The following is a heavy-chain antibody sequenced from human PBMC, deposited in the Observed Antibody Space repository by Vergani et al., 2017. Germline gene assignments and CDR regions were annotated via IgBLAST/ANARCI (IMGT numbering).Heavy chain of an antibody. J-gene: IGHJ6*04. V-gene: IGHV1-69-2*01. Sequence: EVQLVQSGAEVKKPGATMQISCKVSGYTFTDHYKHWVKQAPGKGLEWMGLVDPEDGETIYAEKFKGIVTIAADTSTDTAHLELSSLRSEDTAVYYCATPQTVSTGGMEVWGKGTTVIVSS. CDR3: ATPQTVSTGGMEV. CDR2: VDPEDGET. CDR1: GYTFTDHY. D-gene: IGHD5/OR15-5a*01.